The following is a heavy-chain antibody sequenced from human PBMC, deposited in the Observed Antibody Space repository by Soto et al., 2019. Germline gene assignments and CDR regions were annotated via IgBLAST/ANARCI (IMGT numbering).Heavy chain of an antibody. Sequence: SETLSLTCTVSGGSVSSGSYYWSWIRQPPGKGLEWIGYIYYSGSTNYNPSLKSRVTISVDTSKNQFSLKLSSVTAADTAVYYCVTGEWLRLGAFDYWGQGTLVTVSS. V-gene: IGHV4-61*01. CDR2: IYYSGST. D-gene: IGHD5-12*01. J-gene: IGHJ4*02. CDR3: VTGEWLRLGAFDY. CDR1: GGSVSSGSYY.